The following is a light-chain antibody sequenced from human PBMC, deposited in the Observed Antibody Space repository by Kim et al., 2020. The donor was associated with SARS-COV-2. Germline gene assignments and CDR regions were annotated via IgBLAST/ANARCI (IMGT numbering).Light chain of an antibody. CDR2: QDS. CDR3: QAWDSTVV. CDR1: KLGNKF. V-gene: IGLV3-1*01. J-gene: IGLJ3*02. Sequence: SVSSGQTASITCSGDKLGNKFVSWYQQKPGQSPVLVIYQDSRRPSGIPERFSGSNSGNTAALTISGTLTMDEADYYCQAWDSTVVFGGGTKLTVL.